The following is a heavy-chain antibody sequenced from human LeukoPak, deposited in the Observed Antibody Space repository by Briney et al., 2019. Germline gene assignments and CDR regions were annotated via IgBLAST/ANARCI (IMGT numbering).Heavy chain of an antibody. CDR3: TTDFKAGMYYDSSGCYPRIFDY. V-gene: IGHV3-15*01. CDR2: IKSKTDGGTT. J-gene: IGHJ4*02. Sequence: GGSLRLSCAASGFTFSNAWMSWVRQAPGKGLEWVGRIKSKTDGGTTDYAAPVKGRFTISRDDSKNTLYLQMNSLKTEDTAVYYCTTDFKAGMYYDSSGCYPRIFDYWGQGTLVTVSS. D-gene: IGHD3-22*01. CDR1: GFTFSNAW.